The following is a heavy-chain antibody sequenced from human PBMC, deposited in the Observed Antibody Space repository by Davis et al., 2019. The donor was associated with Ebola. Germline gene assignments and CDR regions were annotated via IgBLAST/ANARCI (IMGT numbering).Heavy chain of an antibody. J-gene: IGHJ4*02. CDR2: ISSSSSYI. Sequence: GESLKISCAASGFTFSSYSMNWVRQAPGKGLEWVSSISSSSSYIYYADSVKGRFTISRDNAKNSLYLQMNSLRAEDTALYYCAKRSVFDYYFDYWGQGTLVTVSS. CDR1: GFTFSSYS. D-gene: IGHD5/OR15-5a*01. V-gene: IGHV3-21*04. CDR3: AKRSVFDYYFDY.